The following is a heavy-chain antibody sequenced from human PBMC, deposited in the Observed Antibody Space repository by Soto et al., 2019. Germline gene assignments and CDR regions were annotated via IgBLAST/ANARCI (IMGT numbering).Heavy chain of an antibody. CDR2: FSGSGGST. J-gene: IGHJ4*02. Sequence: EVQLLESGGGLVQPGGSLRLSCAASGFTFSSYAMNWVRQAPGKGLEWVSVFSGSGGSTYYADSVKGRFTISRDNSKNTLYLQMNSLRAEDTAVYYCARRNSGWYFDYWGQGTLVTVSS. CDR1: GFTFSSYA. D-gene: IGHD6-19*01. CDR3: ARRNSGWYFDY. V-gene: IGHV3-23*01.